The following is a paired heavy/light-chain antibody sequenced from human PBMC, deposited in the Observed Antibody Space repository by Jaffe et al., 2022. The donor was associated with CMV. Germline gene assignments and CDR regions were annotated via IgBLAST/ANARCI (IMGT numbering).Heavy chain of an antibody. D-gene: IGHD4-17*01. V-gene: IGHV3-11*01. CDR1: GFTFSDYY. CDR3: ARDLPSFYGSYGMDV. CDR2: ISSSGSTI. J-gene: IGHJ6*02. Sequence: QVQLVESGGGLVKPGGSLRLSCAASGFTFSDYYMSWIRQAPGKGLEWVSYISSSGSTIYYADSVKGRFTISRDNAKNSLYLQMNSLRAEDTAVYYCARDLPSFYGSYGMDVWGQGTTVTVSS.
Light chain of an antibody. CDR2: AAS. CDR3: QQLNSYPPGT. J-gene: IGKJ3*01. Sequence: DIQLTQSPSFLSASVGDRVTITCRASQGISSYLAWYQQKPGKAPKLLIYAASTLQSGVPSRFSGSGSGTEFTLTISSLQPEDFATYYCQQLNSYPPGTFGPGTKVDIK. CDR1: QGISSY. V-gene: IGKV1-9*01.